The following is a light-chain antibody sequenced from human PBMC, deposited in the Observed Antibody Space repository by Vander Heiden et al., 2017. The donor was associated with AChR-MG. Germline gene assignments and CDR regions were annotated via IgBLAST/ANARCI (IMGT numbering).Light chain of an antibody. J-gene: IGLJ1*01. CDR2: TNV. CDR3: QSFDTSRSGLYF. V-gene: IGLV1-40*01. CDR1: GSNIGAGYD. Sequence: QSVLTQPSSASGAPGQRVTNAVTRTGSNIGAGYDVNWGHQLPGAAPKLLIYTNVNRPSGVPDRFSGSKSGTSAALAITGLQAEDEADYYCQSFDTSRSGLYFFGTGTKVTVL.